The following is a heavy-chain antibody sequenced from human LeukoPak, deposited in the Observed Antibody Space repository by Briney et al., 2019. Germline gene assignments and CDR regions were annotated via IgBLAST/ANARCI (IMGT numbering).Heavy chain of an antibody. V-gene: IGHV3-7*01. CDR1: GITNYW. J-gene: IGHJ4*02. D-gene: IGHD3-16*01. CDR2: IKQDSSER. Sequence: PGGSLRLSCVGSGITNYWMTWVRQAPEKGLESVANIKQDSSERYYLDSVKGRFTISRDNTKSSLFLQMNSLRVEDTGIYYCATDLNWVAYWGQGARVTVSS. CDR3: ATDLNWVAY.